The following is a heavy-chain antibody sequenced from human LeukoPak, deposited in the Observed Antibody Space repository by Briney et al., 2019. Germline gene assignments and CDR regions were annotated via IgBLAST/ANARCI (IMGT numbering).Heavy chain of an antibody. V-gene: IGHV3-53*01. CDR1: GFTFSRYA. J-gene: IGHJ4*02. CDR3: ARVYGDYVNYFDY. CDR2: IYSGGST. Sequence: GGSLRLSCGGAGFTFSRYALSWVRQAPGKGLEWVSVIYSGGSTYYADSVKGRFTISRDNSKNTLYLQMNSLRAEDTAVYYCARVYGDYVNYFDYWGQGTLVTVSS. D-gene: IGHD4-17*01.